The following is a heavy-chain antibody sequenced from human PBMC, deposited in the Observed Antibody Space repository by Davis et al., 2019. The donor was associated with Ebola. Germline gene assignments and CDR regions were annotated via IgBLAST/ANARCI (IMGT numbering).Heavy chain of an antibody. Sequence: GESLKISCAASGFTFDDYGMSWVRQAPGKGLEWVSGINWNGGSTGYADSVKGRFTISRDNAKNSLYLQMNSLRAEDTALYHCARRLNYYDSSGYNGMDVWGQGTTVTVSS. CDR2: INWNGGST. CDR3: ARRLNYYDSSGYNGMDV. CDR1: GFTFDDYG. J-gene: IGHJ6*02. V-gene: IGHV3-20*01. D-gene: IGHD3-22*01.